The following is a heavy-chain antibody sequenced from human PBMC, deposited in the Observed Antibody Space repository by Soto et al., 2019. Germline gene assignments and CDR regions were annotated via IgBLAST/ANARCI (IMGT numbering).Heavy chain of an antibody. Sequence: QVQLVQSGAEVKKPGSSVKVSCKASGGTFSSYAISWVRQAPGQGLEWMGGIIPFFGTTNYAQKFQDRVTITADESTSTAYMELTSLRSEDTAVYYCARHHSSTWYSPFDYWGQGPLVTVSS. CDR2: IIPFFGTT. CDR3: ARHHSSTWYSPFDY. V-gene: IGHV1-69*01. CDR1: GGTFSSYA. J-gene: IGHJ4*02. D-gene: IGHD6-13*01.